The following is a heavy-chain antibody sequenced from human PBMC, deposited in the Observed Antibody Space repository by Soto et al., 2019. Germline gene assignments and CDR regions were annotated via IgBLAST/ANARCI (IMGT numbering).Heavy chain of an antibody. CDR2: INPSGGST. D-gene: IGHD2-8*01. CDR1: GYTFTSYY. CDR3: ARDRGYCTNGVCSTFDP. J-gene: IGHJ5*02. Sequence: ASVKVSCKASGYTFTSYYMHWVRQAPGQGLEWMGIINPSGGSTSYAQKFQGRVTMTRDTSTSTVYMELSSLRSEDTAVYYCARDRGYCTNGVCSTFDPWGQGTLVTVS. V-gene: IGHV1-46*01.